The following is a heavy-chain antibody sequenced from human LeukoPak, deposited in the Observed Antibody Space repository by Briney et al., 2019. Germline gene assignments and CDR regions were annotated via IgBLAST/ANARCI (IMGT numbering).Heavy chain of an antibody. CDR3: ARTIGSYSAFDI. J-gene: IGHJ3*02. V-gene: IGHV1-18*01. D-gene: IGHD3-10*01. CDR2: ISVYNGNT. CDR1: GYTFINYG. Sequence: ASVKVSCKASGYTFINYGISWVRQAPGQGLEWMGWISVYNGNTNYAQKLQGRVTMTTDTSTSTAYMELRSLRFDDTAVYYSARTIGSYSAFDIWGQGTMVTVSS.